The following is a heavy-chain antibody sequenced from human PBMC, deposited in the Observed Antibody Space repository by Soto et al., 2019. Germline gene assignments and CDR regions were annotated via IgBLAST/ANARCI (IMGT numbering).Heavy chain of an antibody. J-gene: IGHJ4*02. V-gene: IGHV3-30-3*01. CDR1: GFTFSTYA. CDR2: ISYDGSNK. D-gene: IGHD2-2*01. CDR3: ARGGYEWWVPPAN. Sequence: QVQLVESGGGVVQPGRSLRLSCAASGFTFSTYAMHWVRQAPGKGLEWVAVISYDGSNKDYADSVKGRFTISRDNSKNTLDLDMNILRPEYTAVYYCARGGYEWWVPPANWGQGTLVTVSS.